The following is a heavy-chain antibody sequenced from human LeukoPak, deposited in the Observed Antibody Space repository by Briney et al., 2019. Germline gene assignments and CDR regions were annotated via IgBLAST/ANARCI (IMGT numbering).Heavy chain of an antibody. J-gene: IGHJ4*02. CDR2: INPNCGGT. CDR1: GYTFTRYH. Sequence: ASVKDSCKASGYTFTRYHMHWVRQTPGQGLEWMGWINPNCGGTNYAQKFQGRVTMPRDTSISTAYMELSRLRSDDTAVYYCARDRSIVVVPAAAHFDYWGQGTLVTVSS. CDR3: ARDRSIVVVPAAAHFDY. D-gene: IGHD2-2*01. V-gene: IGHV1-2*02.